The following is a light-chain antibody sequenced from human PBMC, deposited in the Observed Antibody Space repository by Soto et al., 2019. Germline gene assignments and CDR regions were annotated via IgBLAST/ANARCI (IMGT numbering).Light chain of an antibody. CDR1: QSVSSY. Sequence: EIVLTQSPATLSLSPGEIATLSCRASQSVSSYLAWYQQKPGQAPRLLIYDASNRATGIPARLSGSGSGTDFTLTISSLETEDFAVYYCQQYGSSQTFGQGTKVDIK. J-gene: IGKJ1*01. CDR2: DAS. V-gene: IGKV3-11*01. CDR3: QQYGSSQT.